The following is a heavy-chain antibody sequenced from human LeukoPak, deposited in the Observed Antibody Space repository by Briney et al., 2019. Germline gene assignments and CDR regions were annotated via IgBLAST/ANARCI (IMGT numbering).Heavy chain of an antibody. CDR2: INTNTGNP. J-gene: IGHJ4*02. CDR1: GYTFTNYN. D-gene: IGHD3-16*02. Sequence: ASVKVSCKASGYTFTNYNINWVRQAPGQGLEWMGWINTNTGNPTYAQGFTGRFVFSLDTSVSTAYLQISSLKAEDTAVYYCARSPTFGGVIVDYWGQGTLDTVSS. CDR3: ARSPTFGGVIVDY. V-gene: IGHV7-4-1*02.